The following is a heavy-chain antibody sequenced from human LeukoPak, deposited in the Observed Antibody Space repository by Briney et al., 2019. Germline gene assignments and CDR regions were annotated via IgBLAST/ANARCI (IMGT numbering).Heavy chain of an antibody. J-gene: IGHJ4*02. CDR2: INHSGST. CDR1: GGSFSGYY. V-gene: IGHV4-34*01. Sequence: SETLSLTCAVYGGSFSGYYWSWIRQPPGKGLEWIGEINHSGSTNYNPSLKSRVTISVDTSKNHFSLKLSSVTAADTAVYYCARGSGRFPFDYWGQGTLVTVSS. D-gene: IGHD5-12*01. CDR3: ARGSGRFPFDY.